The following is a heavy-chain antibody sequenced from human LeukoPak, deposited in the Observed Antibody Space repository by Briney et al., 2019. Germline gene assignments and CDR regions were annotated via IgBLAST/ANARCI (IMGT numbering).Heavy chain of an antibody. CDR1: GFSFSNYD. CDR2: IWYDGSNK. CDR3: ARGDPTVTTKQNFDY. Sequence: GGSLRLSCAASGFSFSNYDMHWVRQARDKGLEWVAVIWYDGSNKYYADSVKGRFTISRDNSKNTLYLQMNSLRVEDTAVYYCARGDPTVTTKQNFDYWGQGTLVTVSS. V-gene: IGHV3-33*01. J-gene: IGHJ4*02. D-gene: IGHD4-17*01.